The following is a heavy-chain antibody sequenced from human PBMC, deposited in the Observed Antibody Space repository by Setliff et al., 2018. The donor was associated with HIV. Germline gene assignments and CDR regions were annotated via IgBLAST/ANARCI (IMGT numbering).Heavy chain of an antibody. V-gene: IGHV1-18*01. J-gene: IGHJ4*02. Sequence: ASVKVSCKASGYTFTSYGTTWVRQAPGQGLGWMGWISTYNGNTHYAQKLQGRVTMTTDTSTSTAYMELRSLRSDDTAMYYCARKYTGGPLDYWGQGTLVTVSS. CDR1: GYTFTSYG. D-gene: IGHD6-19*01. CDR2: ISTYNGNT. CDR3: ARKYTGGPLDY.